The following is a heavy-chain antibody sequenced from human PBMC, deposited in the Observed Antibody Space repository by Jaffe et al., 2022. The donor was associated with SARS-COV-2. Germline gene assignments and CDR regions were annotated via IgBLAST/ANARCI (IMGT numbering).Heavy chain of an antibody. CDR3: ARGGVEGAAAGRGFDP. V-gene: IGHV4-34*01. CDR2: INHSGST. D-gene: IGHD6-13*01. CDR1: GGSFSGYY. Sequence: QVQLQQWGARLLKPSETLSLTCAVYGGSFSGYYWSWIRQSPGKGLEWIGEINHSGSTNYNPSLKSRVTISVDASKNQFSLKLSFVTAADTAVYYCARGGVEGAAAGRGFDPWGQGTLVTVSS. J-gene: IGHJ5*02.